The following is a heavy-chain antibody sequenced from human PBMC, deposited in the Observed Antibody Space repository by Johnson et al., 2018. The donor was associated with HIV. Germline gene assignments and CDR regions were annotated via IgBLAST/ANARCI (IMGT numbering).Heavy chain of an antibody. D-gene: IGHD2-2*01. CDR3: AKDLTTPPPPQLPGEYDAFDI. CDR1: GFTFSSYG. V-gene: IGHV3-30*02. J-gene: IGHJ3*02. CDR2: IRYDGSNK. Sequence: VQLVESGGGVVQPGGSLRLSCAASGFTFSSYGMHWVRQAPGKGLEWVAFIRYDGSNKYYADSVKGRFTISRDNSKNSLYLQMNSLRAEDTALYYCAKDLTTPPPPQLPGEYDAFDIWGQGTMVTVSS.